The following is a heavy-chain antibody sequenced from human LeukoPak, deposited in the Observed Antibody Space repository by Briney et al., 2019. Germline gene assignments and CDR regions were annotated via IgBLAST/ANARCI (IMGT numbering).Heavy chain of an antibody. CDR2: ISSSSSYI. CDR3: ARTWVGADAFDI. CDR1: GFTFSSYS. V-gene: IGHV3-21*04. Sequence: GGSLRLSCAASGFTFSSYSMNWVRQAPGKGLEWVSSISSSSSYIYYADSVKGRFTISRDNAKNSLYLQMNSLRAEDTALYYCARTWVGADAFDIWGQGTMVTVSS. D-gene: IGHD1-26*01. J-gene: IGHJ3*02.